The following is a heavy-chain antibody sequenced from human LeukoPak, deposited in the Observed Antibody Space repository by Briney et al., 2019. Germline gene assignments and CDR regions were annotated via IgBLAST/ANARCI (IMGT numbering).Heavy chain of an antibody. V-gene: IGHV4-39*02. CDR1: RGSISSGNYY. Sequence: PSETLSLTCSVSRGSISSGNYYWGWIRQPPGRGLEWIASIHYSETAYYNPSLKSRVTISVDTSKNDFSLKLSSVTAADTAVYYCARDRLVVVTAIDDAFDIWGQGTMVTVSS. J-gene: IGHJ3*02. D-gene: IGHD2-21*02. CDR3: ARDRLVVVTAIDDAFDI. CDR2: IHYSETA.